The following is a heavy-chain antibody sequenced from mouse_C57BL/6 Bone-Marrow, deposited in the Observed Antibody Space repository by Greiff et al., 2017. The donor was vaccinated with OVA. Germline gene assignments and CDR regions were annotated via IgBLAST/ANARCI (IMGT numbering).Heavy chain of an antibody. CDR2: INPNYGTT. CDR3: ARGGAYDYDVAWFAY. V-gene: IGHV1-39*01. CDR1: GYSFTDYN. J-gene: IGHJ3*01. Sequence: EVQLVESGPELVKPGASVKISCKASGYSFTDYNMNWVKQSNGKSLEWIGVINPNYGTTSYNQKFKGKATLTVDQSSSTAYMQLNSLTSEDSAVYYCARGGAYDYDVAWFAYWGQGTLVTVSA. D-gene: IGHD2-4*01.